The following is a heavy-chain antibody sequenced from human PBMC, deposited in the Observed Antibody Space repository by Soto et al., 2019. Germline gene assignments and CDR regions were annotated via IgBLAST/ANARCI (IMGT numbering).Heavy chain of an antibody. CDR3: ARLHCNSPNCVPLDP. Sequence: SETLSLTCTVSGGSISSSGYYWGWVRQPPGKGLEWIGSIYYSGSTSYNPSLKSRVTMSVDTSKNQLSLKLSSVTAADTAVYYCARLHCNSPNCVPLDPWGQGTLVTVSS. CDR1: GGSISSSGYY. D-gene: IGHD2-2*01. V-gene: IGHV4-39*01. J-gene: IGHJ5*02. CDR2: IYYSGST.